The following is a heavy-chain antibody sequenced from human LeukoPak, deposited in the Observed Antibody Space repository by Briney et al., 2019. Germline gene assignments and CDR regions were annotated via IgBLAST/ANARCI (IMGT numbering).Heavy chain of an antibody. CDR2: ISAYNGDT. D-gene: IGHD3-3*01. CDR3: AREDYFSDWSGSRTTTDS. CDR1: GNTFNGYG. Sequence: VASVKVSCKASGNTFNGYGITWVRQVPGQGLEWMGWISAYNGDTKYAQKLQDRVTMTTDTSTNTAYMELRSLRSDDTAVYYCAREDYFSDWSGSRTTTDSWGQGTLVTVSS. V-gene: IGHV1-18*01. J-gene: IGHJ4*02.